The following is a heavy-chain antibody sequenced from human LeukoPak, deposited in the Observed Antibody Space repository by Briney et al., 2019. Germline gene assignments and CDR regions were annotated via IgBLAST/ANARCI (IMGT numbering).Heavy chain of an antibody. J-gene: IGHJ5*02. Sequence: GASVKVSCKASGYTFTGYYMHWVRQAPGQGLEWMGWINPNSGGTNYAQKFQGRVTMTRDTSISTAYMELSRLRSDDTAVYYCARDRMNYRPTKNWFDPWGQGTLVTVSS. CDR3: ARDRMNYRPTKNWFDP. V-gene: IGHV1-2*02. CDR2: INPNSGGT. D-gene: IGHD1-7*01. CDR1: GYTFTGYY.